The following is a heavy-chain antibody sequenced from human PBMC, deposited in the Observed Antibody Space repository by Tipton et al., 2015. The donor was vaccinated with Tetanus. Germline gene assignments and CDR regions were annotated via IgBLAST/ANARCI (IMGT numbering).Heavy chain of an antibody. Sequence: GSLRLSCEASGFTFSTYPMHWVRQAPGKGLEWVSAIGDTEFVTYYADSLKGRFTISRDNSKNTLSLQMNSLRVEDTAVYYCLRDYEGWWGQGTLVTVSS. CDR2: IGDTEFVT. D-gene: IGHD4-17*01. CDR1: GFTFSTYP. CDR3: LRDYEGW. V-gene: IGHV3-23*01. J-gene: IGHJ4*02.